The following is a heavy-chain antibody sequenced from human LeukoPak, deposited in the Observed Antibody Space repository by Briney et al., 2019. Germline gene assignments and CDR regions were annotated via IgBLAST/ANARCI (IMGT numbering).Heavy chain of an antibody. CDR3: ARGVKTSRSSAGNWFDP. CDR2: IYYSGST. CDR1: GGSISSSSYY. V-gene: IGHV4-39*07. J-gene: IGHJ5*02. Sequence: PSETLSLTCTVSGGSISSSSYYWGWIRQPPGKGLEWIGSIYYSGSTYYNPSLKSRVTISVDTSKNQFSLKLSSVTAADTAVYYCARGVKTSRSSAGNWFDPWGQGTLVTVSS. D-gene: IGHD6-6*01.